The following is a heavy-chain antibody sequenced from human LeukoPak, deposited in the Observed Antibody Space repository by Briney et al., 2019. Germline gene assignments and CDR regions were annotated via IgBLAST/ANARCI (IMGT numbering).Heavy chain of an antibody. CDR2: ISAHNGNT. J-gene: IGHJ6*02. CDR3: ARELAALYYYGMDV. D-gene: IGHD6-25*01. CDR1: GYTFTSYG. V-gene: IGHV1-18*01. Sequence: ASVKVSCKASGYTFTSYGISWVRQAPGQGLEWMGWISAHNGNTNYAQKLQGRVTMTTDTSTSTAYMELRSLRSDDTAVYCCARELAALYYYGMDVWGQGTTVTVSS.